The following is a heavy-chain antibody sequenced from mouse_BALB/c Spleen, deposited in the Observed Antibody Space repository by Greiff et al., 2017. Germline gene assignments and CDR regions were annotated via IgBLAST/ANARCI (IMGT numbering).Heavy chain of an antibody. CDR2: IRNKANGYTT. CDR1: GFTFTDYY. J-gene: IGHJ4*01. D-gene: IGHD1-2*01. Sequence: EVQLVESGGGLVQPGGSLRLSCATSGFTFTDYYMSWVRQPPGKALEWLGFIRNKANGYTTEYSASVKGRFTISRDNSQSILYLQMNTLRAEDSATYYCARDKGTTATRYAMDYWGQGTSVTVSS. V-gene: IGHV7-3*02. CDR3: ARDKGTTATRYAMDY.